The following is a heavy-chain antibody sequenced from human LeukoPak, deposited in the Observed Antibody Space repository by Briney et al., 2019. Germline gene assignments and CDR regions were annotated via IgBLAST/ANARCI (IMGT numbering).Heavy chain of an antibody. CDR2: INHSGST. CDR1: GGSFSGYY. V-gene: IGHV4-34*01. Sequence: SSETLSLTCAVYGGSFSGYYWSWIRQPPGKGLEWIGEINHSGSTNYNPSLKSRVTISVDTSKNQFSLKLSSVTAADTAVYYCASENTAMVLHYFDYWGQGTLVTVSS. D-gene: IGHD5-18*01. CDR3: ASENTAMVLHYFDY. J-gene: IGHJ4*02.